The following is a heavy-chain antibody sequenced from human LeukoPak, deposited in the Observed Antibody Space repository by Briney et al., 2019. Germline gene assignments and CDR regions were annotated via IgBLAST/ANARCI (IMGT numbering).Heavy chain of an antibody. D-gene: IGHD2-2*01. CDR1: GFTFSSYA. J-gene: IGHJ4*02. V-gene: IGHV3-23*01. CDR2: ISGSGGST. CDR3: AKDGGQNTLVDGY. Sequence: TGGSLRLSCAASGFTFSSYAMSWVRQAPGKGLEWVSAISGSGGSTYYADSVKGRFTISRDNSKNTLYLQMNSLRAEDTAVYYCAKDGGQNTLVDGYWGQGTLVTVSS.